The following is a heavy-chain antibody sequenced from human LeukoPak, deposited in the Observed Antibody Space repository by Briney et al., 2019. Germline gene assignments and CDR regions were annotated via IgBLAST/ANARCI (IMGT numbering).Heavy chain of an antibody. V-gene: IGHV5-51*01. CDR2: IYPGDSDA. J-gene: IGHJ4*02. D-gene: IGHD1/OR15-1a*01. Sequence: KPGESLKISCKGSGYSFTSYWIGWVRQMPGKGLEWMGIIYPGDSDARYSPSFQGQVTISADKSNSTAYLQWSSLKASDTAMYYCARVHGSEQYYFDYWGQGTLVTVSS. CDR3: ARVHGSEQYYFDY. CDR1: GYSFTSYW.